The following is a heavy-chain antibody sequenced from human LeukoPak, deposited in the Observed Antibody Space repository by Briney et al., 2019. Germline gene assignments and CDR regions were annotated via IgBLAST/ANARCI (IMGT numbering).Heavy chain of an antibody. J-gene: IGHJ4*02. CDR1: GYSFTSYA. D-gene: IGHD2/OR15-2a*01. Sequence: AASVKVSCKASGYSFTSYAMHWVRQAPGQGLEWMGWINPNSGGTNYAQKFQGRVTMTRDTSISTAYMELSRLRSDDTAVYYCARTGTFRGYFDYWGQGTLVTVSS. V-gene: IGHV1-2*02. CDR2: INPNSGGT. CDR3: ARTGTFRGYFDY.